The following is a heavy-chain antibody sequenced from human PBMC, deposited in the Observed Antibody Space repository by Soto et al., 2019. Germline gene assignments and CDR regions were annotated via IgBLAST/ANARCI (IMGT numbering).Heavy chain of an antibody. CDR1: GFTFSSNA. CDR2: ISGSGSST. J-gene: IGHJ5*02. V-gene: IGHV3-23*01. D-gene: IGHD1-7*01. Sequence: VGSLRLSCAASGFTFSSNAISWVRQAPGKGLEWVSAISGSGSSTYYADSVKGRFTISRDNSKNTLYLEMNSLRAEDTAVYYCARNRITGTTGTRFKENNWFDPWGQGTLVTVSS. CDR3: ARNRITGTTGTRFKENNWFDP.